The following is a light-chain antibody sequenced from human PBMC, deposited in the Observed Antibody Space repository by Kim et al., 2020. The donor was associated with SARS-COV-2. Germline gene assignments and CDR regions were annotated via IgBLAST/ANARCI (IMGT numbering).Light chain of an antibody. CDR2: GAS. V-gene: IGKV1-27*01. J-gene: IGKJ2*01. CDR3: QKAYSAPFT. Sequence: VGHIVPMSCRASQALSTHLAWYQQKVGKVPQLLIYGASTLQPGVPSRFSSSGSGTEFTLTINNLQPEDIATYYCQKAYSAPFTFGQGTKLEIK. CDR1: QALSTH.